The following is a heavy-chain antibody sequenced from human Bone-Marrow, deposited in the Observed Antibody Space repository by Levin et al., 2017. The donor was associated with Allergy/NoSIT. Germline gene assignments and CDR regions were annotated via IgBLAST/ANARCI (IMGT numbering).Heavy chain of an antibody. V-gene: IGHV3-23*01. CDR1: GFTFSSYA. CDR2: ISGSAAST. Sequence: GGSLRLSCAVSGFTFSSYALSWVRQAPGKGLEWVSTISGSAASTYYADPVKGRFTISRDNSENTVYLHTNSLRAEDTAVYYCAKGGVRYGDFDYWGQGTLVTVSS. CDR3: AKGGVRYGDFDY. D-gene: IGHD4-17*01. J-gene: IGHJ4*02.